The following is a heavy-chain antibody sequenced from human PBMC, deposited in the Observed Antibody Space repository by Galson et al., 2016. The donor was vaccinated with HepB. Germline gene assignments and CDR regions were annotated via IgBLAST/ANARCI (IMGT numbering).Heavy chain of an antibody. D-gene: IGHD2-2*01. J-gene: IGHJ5*02. V-gene: IGHV4-4*02. CDR2: IYHTGTS. Sequence: LSLTCAVSGASISASNWWTWVRQVPGKGLEWIGEIYHTGTSNNNPFLNSRFTLSVDKSRNQFSLNVTSVTAADTAVYYRARAAIIPGARMVFDPWGQGILVTVSS. CDR3: ARAAIIPGARMVFDP. CDR1: GASISASNW.